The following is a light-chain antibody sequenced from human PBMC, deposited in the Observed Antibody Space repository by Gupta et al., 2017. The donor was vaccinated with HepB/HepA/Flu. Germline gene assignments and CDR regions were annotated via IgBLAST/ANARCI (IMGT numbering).Light chain of an antibody. Sequence: DIVMTQSLDPLAVSLGERATINCKSSQSVLYSSNNKNYLAWYQQKPGQPPKLLIYWASTRESGVPDRFSGSGSGTDFTLTISSLQAEDVAVYYCQQYYSSMCSFGQGTKLEIK. V-gene: IGKV4-1*01. CDR2: WAS. CDR3: QQYYSSMCS. J-gene: IGKJ2*04. CDR1: QSVLYSSNNKNY.